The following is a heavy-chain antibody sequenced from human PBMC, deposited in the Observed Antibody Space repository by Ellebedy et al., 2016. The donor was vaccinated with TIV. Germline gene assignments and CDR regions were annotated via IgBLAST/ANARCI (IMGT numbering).Heavy chain of an antibody. Sequence: MPSETLCLTCTLPGGPFSTGDYHWSWIRQPPGKGLEWIGFISYTGNTYYIPSLRSRVTISVDKPKNQFSLKLRSVTAADTAIYYCVREYTAYAPSFDYWGQGTLVTVSS. CDR3: VREYTAYAPSFDY. CDR2: ISYTGNT. CDR1: GGPFSTGDYH. V-gene: IGHV4-30-4*01. J-gene: IGHJ4*02. D-gene: IGHD5-12*01.